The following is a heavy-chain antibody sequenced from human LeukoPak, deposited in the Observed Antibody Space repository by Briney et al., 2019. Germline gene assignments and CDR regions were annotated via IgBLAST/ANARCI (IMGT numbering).Heavy chain of an antibody. CDR2: IYYSGST. Sequence: SETLSLTCTVSGGSISSSSYYRGWIRQPPGKGLEWIGSIYYSGSTYYNPSLKSRVTISVDTSKNQFSLKLSSVTAADTAVYYCARSPNSGYDPFDYWGQGTLVIVSS. V-gene: IGHV4-39*01. CDR1: GGSISSSSYY. J-gene: IGHJ4*02. CDR3: ARSPNSGYDPFDY. D-gene: IGHD5-12*01.